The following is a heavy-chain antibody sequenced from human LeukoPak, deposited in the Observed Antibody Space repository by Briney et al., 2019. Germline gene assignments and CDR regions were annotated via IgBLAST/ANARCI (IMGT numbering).Heavy chain of an antibody. CDR3: ARELSCSSTSCYDY. V-gene: IGHV4-30-4*01. J-gene: IGHJ4*02. Sequence: PSQTLSLTCTVSRGSISSGDYYWSWIRQPPGKGLEWIGYIYYSGSTYYNPSLKSRVTISVDTSKNQFSLKLSSVTAADTAVYYCARELSCSSTSCYDYWGQGTLVTVSS. D-gene: IGHD2-2*01. CDR1: RGSISSGDYY. CDR2: IYYSGST.